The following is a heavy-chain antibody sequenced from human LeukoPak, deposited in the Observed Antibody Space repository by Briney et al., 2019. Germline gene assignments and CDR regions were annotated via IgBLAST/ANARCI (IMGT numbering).Heavy chain of an antibody. D-gene: IGHD2-15*01. V-gene: IGHV4-59*01. Sequence: PSETLSLTCTVSGCSISSYYWSWIRQPPGKGLEWIGYFFYRGDTNYNPYLKRRGTITVDTTKSQSSFKLSTVPAADTAVYYCAAGLVVATDDAFDIWGQGTMVTVSS. J-gene: IGHJ3*02. CDR3: AAGLVVATDDAFDI. CDR1: GCSISSYY. CDR2: FFYRGDT.